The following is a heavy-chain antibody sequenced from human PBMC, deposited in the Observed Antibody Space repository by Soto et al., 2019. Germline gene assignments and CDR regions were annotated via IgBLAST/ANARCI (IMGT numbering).Heavy chain of an antibody. Sequence: QITLKESGPTLVKPTQTLTLTCTFSGFSLTSTAVGVNWIRQPPGKALEWLALIYWDDNNQYTPSLKSRLTVTKDTSKNQVVLTMTNMYPVDTATYYCAHGSGWLSDYWGQGTLVTVSS. V-gene: IGHV2-5*02. D-gene: IGHD6-19*01. CDR1: GFSLTSTAVG. J-gene: IGHJ4*02. CDR2: IYWDDNN. CDR3: AHGSGWLSDY.